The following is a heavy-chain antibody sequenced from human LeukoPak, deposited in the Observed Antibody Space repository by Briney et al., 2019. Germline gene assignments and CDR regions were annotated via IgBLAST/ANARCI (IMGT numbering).Heavy chain of an antibody. J-gene: IGHJ4*02. Sequence: PGGSLRLSCAASGFSFSSSTMHWVRQAPGQGLVYVSRINTDGSVTNYADSVKGRFTISRDNGKNTLFLLMSSLRAEDTAVYYCVSSRFGFWGQGTLVTVSS. V-gene: IGHV3-74*01. D-gene: IGHD3-16*01. CDR3: VSSRFGF. CDR2: INTDGSVT. CDR1: GFSFSSST.